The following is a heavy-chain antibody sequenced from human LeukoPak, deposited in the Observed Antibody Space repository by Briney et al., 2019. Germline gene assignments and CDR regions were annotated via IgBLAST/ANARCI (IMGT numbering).Heavy chain of an antibody. D-gene: IGHD1-26*01. V-gene: IGHV3-21*01. Sequence: PGESLRLSCAASGFTFISYSMNWVSQAPGKGLEWVSSISGSSTYIYYADSVRGRFTISSDNAKNSLYLHMNSLRAEDTAVYYCAREVGATDDYWGQGTLVTVSS. CDR2: ISGSSTYI. J-gene: IGHJ4*02. CDR3: AREVGATDDY. CDR1: GFTFISYS.